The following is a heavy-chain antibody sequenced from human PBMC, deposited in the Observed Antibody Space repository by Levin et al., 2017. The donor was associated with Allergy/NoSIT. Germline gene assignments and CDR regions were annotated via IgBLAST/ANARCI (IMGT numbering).Heavy chain of an antibody. Sequence: GGSLRLSCAASGFTFSSHGMHWVRQAPGKGPEWVAVIWYDGSNKYYADSVKDRFTISRDNSKNTLYLQMDSLRGEDTAVYYCARGNGYSYGYMDDWGQGTLVTVSS. CDR2: IWYDGSNK. D-gene: IGHD5-18*01. J-gene: IGHJ4*02. V-gene: IGHV3-33*01. CDR3: ARGNGYSYGYMDD. CDR1: GFTFSSHG.